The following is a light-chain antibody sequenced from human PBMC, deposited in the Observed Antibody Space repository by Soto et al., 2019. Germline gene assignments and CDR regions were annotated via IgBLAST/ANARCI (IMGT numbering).Light chain of an antibody. CDR3: QQRGNWPPTWT. CDR1: QSVSSN. J-gene: IGKJ1*01. Sequence: EIVMAQSPAALSVSPGEGVTLSSRASQSVSSNLAWYQQRPGQAPRLLIYDASIRATGIPARFSGSWSGTDFTLTINGLEPEDSAVYYCQQRGNWPPTWTFGQGTKV. CDR2: DAS. V-gene: IGKV3-11*01.